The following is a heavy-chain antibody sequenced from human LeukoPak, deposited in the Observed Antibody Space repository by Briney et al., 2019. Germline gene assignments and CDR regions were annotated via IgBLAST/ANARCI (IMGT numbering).Heavy chain of an antibody. CDR1: GFTFTGYY. CDR2: INPNSGGT. Sequence: ASVKVSCKASGFTFTGYYMHWVRQAPGQGLEWMGWINPNSGGTNYAQKFQGRVTMTRDTSITTAYMELTSLRSDDTAVYYCARGLFYSVSGTYYNVGRVFNYWGQGTLVTVSS. D-gene: IGHD3-10*01. CDR3: ARGLFYSVSGTYYNVGRVFNY. V-gene: IGHV1-2*02. J-gene: IGHJ4*02.